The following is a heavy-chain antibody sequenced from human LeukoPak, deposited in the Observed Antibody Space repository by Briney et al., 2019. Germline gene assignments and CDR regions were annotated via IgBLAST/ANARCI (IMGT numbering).Heavy chain of an antibody. CDR2: ISTGSSYI. CDR1: GFTFSSYS. J-gene: IGHJ6*02. D-gene: IGHD6-25*01. CDR3: ARDRSPIAADGMDV. Sequence: PGGPLRLSCAASGFTFSSYSINWVRPAPGKGLGWVSSISTGSSYIYYADSVKGRFTISRDNAKNSLYLQMNSLRAEDTAVFYCARDRSPIAADGMDVWGRGTTVTVSS. V-gene: IGHV3-21*01.